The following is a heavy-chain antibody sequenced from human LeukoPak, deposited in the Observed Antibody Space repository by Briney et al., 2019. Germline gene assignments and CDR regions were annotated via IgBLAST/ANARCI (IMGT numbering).Heavy chain of an antibody. CDR2: MNPNSGHT. CDR1: GYTFTSYD. J-gene: IGHJ4*02. V-gene: IGHV1-8*01. CDR3: ARSIVGVRKRNDY. D-gene: IGHD1-26*01. Sequence: ASVKVSCKASGYTFTSYDIIWVRQASEQGLEWMGWMNPNSGHTGYAQKFQGRVTMTRTTSISTAYMELTSLTSEDSAVYYCARSIVGVRKRNDYWGQGTLVTVSS.